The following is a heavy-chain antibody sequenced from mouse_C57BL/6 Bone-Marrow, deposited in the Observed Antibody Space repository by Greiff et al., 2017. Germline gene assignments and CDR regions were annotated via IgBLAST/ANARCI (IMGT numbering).Heavy chain of an antibody. CDR1: GYTFTSYW. D-gene: IGHD1-1*01. Sequence: QVQLQQPGAELVKPGASVKLSCKASGYTFTSYWMHWVKQRPGQGLEWIGMIHPNSGSTNYNEKFKSKATLTVDKSSSTAYMQLSSLTSEDSAVYYCARTPNYSGSSLDYWGQCTTLTVSS. J-gene: IGHJ2*01. CDR3: ARTPNYSGSSLDY. V-gene: IGHV1-64*01. CDR2: IHPNSGST.